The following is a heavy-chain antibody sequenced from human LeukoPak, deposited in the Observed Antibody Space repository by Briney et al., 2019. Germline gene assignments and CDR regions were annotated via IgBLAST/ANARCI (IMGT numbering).Heavy chain of an antibody. J-gene: IGHJ3*02. CDR2: IYYSGST. Sequence: SETLSLTCTVSGGSISSYYWSWIRQPPGKGLEWIGYIYYSGSTNYNPSLKSRVAISVDTSKNQFSLMLSSVTAADTAVYYCARVIAVAAKTRYAFDIWGQGTMVTVSS. D-gene: IGHD6-19*01. V-gene: IGHV4-59*01. CDR1: GGSISSYY. CDR3: ARVIAVAAKTRYAFDI.